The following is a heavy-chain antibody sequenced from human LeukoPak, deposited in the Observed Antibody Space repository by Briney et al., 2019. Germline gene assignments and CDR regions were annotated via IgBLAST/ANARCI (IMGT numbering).Heavy chain of an antibody. CDR1: GYTLTELS. J-gene: IGHJ4*02. CDR2: FYLEDGET. V-gene: IGHV1-24*01. Sequence: ASVKVSCKVSGYTLTELSIHWVRQAPGKGVEWMGGFYLEDGETIYAQKLQGRVSMSEDTSTDTDYMELSSLRSEDTAVYYCATGYGPMVQGVIIYYWGQGTLVTISS. CDR3: ATGYGPMVQGVIIYY. D-gene: IGHD3-10*01.